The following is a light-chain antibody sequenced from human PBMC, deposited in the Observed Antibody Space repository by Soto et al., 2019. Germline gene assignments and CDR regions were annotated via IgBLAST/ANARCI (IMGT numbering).Light chain of an antibody. J-gene: IGKJ4*01. CDR2: DTS. CDR1: QIVGRY. V-gene: IGKV3-11*01. CDR3: QQRRNWPT. Sequence: EIVLTQSPATLSLSPGERATLSCRASQIVGRYLAWYQQEPGQAPRLLIYDTSNRATDIPARFSGSGSGTDFTLTISSLEPEDSAVYYCQQRRNWPTFGGGTKWIS.